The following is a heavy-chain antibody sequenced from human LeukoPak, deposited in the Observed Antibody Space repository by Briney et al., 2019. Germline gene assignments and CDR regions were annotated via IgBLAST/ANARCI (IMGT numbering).Heavy chain of an antibody. V-gene: IGHV3-15*01. J-gene: IGHJ4*02. CDR1: GFTFSSYL. D-gene: IGHD6-13*01. Sequence: SGGSLRLSCAASGFTFSSYLMSWVRQAPGKGLEWVGRIKSKTDGGTTDYAAPVKGRFTISRDDSKNTLYLQMNSLKTEDTAVYYCTTETPPLYSSSWSSDYWGQGTLVTVSS. CDR2: IKSKTDGGTT. CDR3: TTETPPLYSSSWSSDY.